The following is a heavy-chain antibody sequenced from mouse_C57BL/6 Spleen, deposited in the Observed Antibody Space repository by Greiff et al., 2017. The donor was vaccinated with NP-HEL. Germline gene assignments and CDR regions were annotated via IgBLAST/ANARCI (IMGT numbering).Heavy chain of an antibody. J-gene: IGHJ1*03. CDR1: GYSITSGYY. V-gene: IGHV3-6*01. CDR3: AKGARYFDV. Sequence: DVKLQESGPGLVKPSQSLSPTCSVTGYSITSGYYWNWIRQFPGNKLEWMGYISYDGSNNYNPSLKNRISITRDTSKNQFFLKLNSVTTEDTATYYCAKGARYFDVWGTGTTVTVSS. CDR2: ISYDGSN.